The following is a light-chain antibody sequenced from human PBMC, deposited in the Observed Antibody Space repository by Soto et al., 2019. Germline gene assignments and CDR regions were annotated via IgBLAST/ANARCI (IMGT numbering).Light chain of an antibody. V-gene: IGLV1-40*01. Sequence: QSVLTQPPSVSGAPGQRVTISCTGSNSNIGAGYDVHWYQHLPGTAPKLLIHGNSNRPSGVPDRFSGSKSGISASLAITGLQAEDEADYYCQSYDISLSGFVVFGGGTKLTVL. CDR1: NSNIGAGYD. J-gene: IGLJ2*01. CDR2: GNS. CDR3: QSYDISLSGFVV.